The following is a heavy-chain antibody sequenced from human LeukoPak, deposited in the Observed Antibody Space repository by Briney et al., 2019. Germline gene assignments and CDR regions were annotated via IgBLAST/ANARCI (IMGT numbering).Heavy chain of an antibody. Sequence: GGSLRLSCAPSGFTFSDYSMNWVRQAPGKGLEWVASVNTVSSYIYYADSMRGRFTISRDNAKNSLFLQMNSLRAEDTAVYYCARLRRNSDRSDFFYYYDHWGQGTLVTVSS. V-gene: IGHV3-21*01. D-gene: IGHD3-22*01. CDR1: GFTFSDYS. CDR2: VNTVSSYI. J-gene: IGHJ4*02. CDR3: ARLRRNSDRSDFFYYYDH.